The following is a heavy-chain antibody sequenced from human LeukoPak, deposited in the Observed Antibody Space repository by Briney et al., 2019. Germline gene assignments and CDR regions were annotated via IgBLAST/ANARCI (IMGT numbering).Heavy chain of an antibody. CDR3: ARDAGYCSGGSCYPGQFDY. J-gene: IGHJ4*02. CDR1: GFTFSSYG. Sequence: SGGSLRLSCAASGFTFSSYGMHWVRQAPGKGLEGVAVIWYDGSNKYYADYVKGRFTISRDNSKNPLYLQMNSLRAEDTAVYYCARDAGYCSGGSCYPGQFDYWGQGTLVTVSS. D-gene: IGHD2-15*01. CDR2: IWYDGSNK. V-gene: IGHV3-33*01.